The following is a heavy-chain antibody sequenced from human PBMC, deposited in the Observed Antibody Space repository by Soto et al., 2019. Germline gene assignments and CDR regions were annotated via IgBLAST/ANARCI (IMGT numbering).Heavy chain of an antibody. J-gene: IGHJ1*01. V-gene: IGHV3-23*01. CDR2: ISGSGGST. CDR3: ASGKKQWPTGYFQH. Sequence: GGSLRLSCAASGFTFSSYAMSWVRQAPGKGLEWVSAISGSGGSTYYADSVKGRFTISRDNSKNTLYLQMNSLRAEDTAVYYCASGKKQWPTGYFQHWGQGTLVTVSS. D-gene: IGHD6-19*01. CDR1: GFTFSSYA.